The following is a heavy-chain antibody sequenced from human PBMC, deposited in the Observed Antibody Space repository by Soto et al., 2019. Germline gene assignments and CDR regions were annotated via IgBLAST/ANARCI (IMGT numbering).Heavy chain of an antibody. CDR3: AKDGDSSSWTDCDY. CDR1: GFIFTSYS. Sequence: EVRLVESGGGLVQPGGSLRLSCAASGFIFTSYSMTWVRQAPGKGLEWISYITSSSGAKYYAGSVKGRFTISRDDAKSSLFLHMSSLRDEDTAVYYCAKDGDSSSWTDCDYWGQGTLVTVSS. V-gene: IGHV3-48*02. J-gene: IGHJ4*02. CDR2: ITSSSGAK. D-gene: IGHD6-13*01.